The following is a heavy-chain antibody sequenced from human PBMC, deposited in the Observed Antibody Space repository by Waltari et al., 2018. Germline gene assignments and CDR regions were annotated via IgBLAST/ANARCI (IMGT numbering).Heavy chain of an antibody. J-gene: IGHJ4*02. Sequence: QVQLQPWGAGLLKPSETLSLTCAVSGGSFRGYYWTWIRQPPGKGLEWIGEINHSGSTNYNPSLKSRVTISVDTSKNQFSLKLNSVTAADTAVYYCARQGEIQLRYWGQGTLVTVSS. CDR1: GGSFRGYY. V-gene: IGHV4-34*01. CDR2: INHSGST. CDR3: ARQGEIQLRY. D-gene: IGHD5-18*01.